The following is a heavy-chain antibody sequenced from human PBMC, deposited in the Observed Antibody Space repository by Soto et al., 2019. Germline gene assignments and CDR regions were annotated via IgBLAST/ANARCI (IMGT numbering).Heavy chain of an antibody. Sequence: GGSLRLSCAASGFTFSSYSMNWVRQAPGKGLEWVSYISSSSSTIYYADSVKGRFTISRDNAKNSLYLQMNSLRAEDAAVYSCARGGADSRPYYYYYMDVWGKGNTVTVSS. J-gene: IGHJ6*03. CDR1: GFTFSSYS. CDR2: ISSSSSTI. D-gene: IGHD3-22*01. CDR3: ARGGADSRPYYYYYMDV. V-gene: IGHV3-48*01.